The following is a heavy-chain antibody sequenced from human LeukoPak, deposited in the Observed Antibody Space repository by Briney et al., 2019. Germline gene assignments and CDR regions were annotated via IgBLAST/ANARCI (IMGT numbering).Heavy chain of an antibody. D-gene: IGHD1-26*01. CDR3: AKDHTIVGGTSFDY. V-gene: IGHV3-30*18. CDR2: ISYDGSSE. J-gene: IGHJ4*02. Sequence: GGSLRLSCAVSEFTFNTYGMHWVRQAPGKGLEWVAVISYDGSSEYYADSVKGRFTISRDNPKNTLYLQMNSLRAEDTAVYYCAKDHTIVGGTSFDYWGQGTLVTVSS. CDR1: EFTFNTYG.